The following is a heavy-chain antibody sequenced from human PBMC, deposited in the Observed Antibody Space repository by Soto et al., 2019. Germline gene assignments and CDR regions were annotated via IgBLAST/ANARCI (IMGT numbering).Heavy chain of an antibody. V-gene: IGHV4-4*02. CDR3: ARGGTYYDIPGLSYFDY. D-gene: IGHD3-9*01. J-gene: IGHJ4*02. Sequence: QVQLQESGPGLVKPSGTLSLTCAVSGGSISSSNWWSWVRQPPGKGLEWIGEIYHSGSNNYNPSLKSRVTISVDKSKNQFYLKLSSVSAADTAVYYCARGGTYYDIPGLSYFDYWGQGTLVTVSS. CDR2: IYHSGSN. CDR1: GGSISSSNW.